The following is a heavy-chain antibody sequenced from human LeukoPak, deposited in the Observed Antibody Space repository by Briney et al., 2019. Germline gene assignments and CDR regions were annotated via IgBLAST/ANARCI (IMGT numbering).Heavy chain of an antibody. D-gene: IGHD3-22*01. CDR2: INHSGST. Sequence: SETLSLTCAVYGVSFSGYYWSWIRQPPGKGLEWIGEINHSGSTNYNPSLKSRVTISVDTSKNQFSLKLSSVTAADTAVYYCARGKYYYDSSGSCRGLDYWGQGTLVTVSS. CDR1: GVSFSGYY. CDR3: ARGKYYYDSSGSCRGLDY. V-gene: IGHV4-34*01. J-gene: IGHJ4*02.